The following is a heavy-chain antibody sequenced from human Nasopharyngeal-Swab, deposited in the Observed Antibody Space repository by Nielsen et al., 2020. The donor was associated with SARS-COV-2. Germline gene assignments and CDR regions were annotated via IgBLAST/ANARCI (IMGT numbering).Heavy chain of an antibody. D-gene: IGHD2-15*01. V-gene: IGHV3-23*01. J-gene: IGHJ5*02. CDR1: GFTFTSYA. CDR2: MSGTGDNT. Sequence: GESLKISCAASGFTFTSYAMHWVRQAPGKGLEWVSGMSGTGDNTYYADSVKGRFTISRDSSKNTLYLQMNSLRAEDTAVYYCAKDSGAGFCDGGSCFPTNHWGQGTLVTVSS. CDR3: AKDSGAGFCDGGSCFPTNH.